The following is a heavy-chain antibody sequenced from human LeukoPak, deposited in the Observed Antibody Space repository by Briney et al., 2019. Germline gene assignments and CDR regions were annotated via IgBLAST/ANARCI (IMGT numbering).Heavy chain of an antibody. D-gene: IGHD3-22*01. CDR1: GGSISSGSYY. CDR3: AREPHAYYYYDSSGYV. CDR2: IYTSGST. J-gene: IGHJ4*02. Sequence: PSQTLSLTCTVSGGSISSGSYYWSWIRQPAGKGLEWIGRIYTSGSTNYNPSLKSRVTISVDTSKNQFSLKLSSVTAADTAVYYCAREPHAYYYYDSSGYVWGQGTLVTVSS. V-gene: IGHV4-61*02.